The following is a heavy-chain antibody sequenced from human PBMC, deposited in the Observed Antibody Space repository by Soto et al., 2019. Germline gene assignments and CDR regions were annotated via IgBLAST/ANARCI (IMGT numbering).Heavy chain of an antibody. Sequence: PGGSLRLSCAASGFTFSSYAMRWVRQAPGKGLEWVAVISYDGSNKYYADSVKGRFTISRDNSKNTLYLQMNSLRAEDTAVYYCAKVLGRDHTAVDIVATINPYYYYGMDVWGQGTTVTVS. V-gene: IGHV3-30-3*01. CDR1: GFTFSSYA. J-gene: IGHJ6*02. CDR3: AKVLGRDHTAVDIVATINPYYYYGMDV. CDR2: ISYDGSNK. D-gene: IGHD5-12*01.